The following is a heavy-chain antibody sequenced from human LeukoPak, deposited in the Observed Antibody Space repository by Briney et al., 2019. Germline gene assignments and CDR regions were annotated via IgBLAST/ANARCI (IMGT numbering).Heavy chain of an antibody. CDR1: GFTFSSYS. Sequence: PGGSLRLSCAASGFTFSSYSMNWVRQAPGKGLEWVSSISSSSSYIYYADSVKGRFTISRDNVKNSLYLQMNSLRAEDTAVYYCASAGEVNDAFDIWGQGTMVTVSS. CDR2: ISSSSSYI. D-gene: IGHD3-3*01. J-gene: IGHJ3*02. CDR3: ASAGEVNDAFDI. V-gene: IGHV3-21*01.